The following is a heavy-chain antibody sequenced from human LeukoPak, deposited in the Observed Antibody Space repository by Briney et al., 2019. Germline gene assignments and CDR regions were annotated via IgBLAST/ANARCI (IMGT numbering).Heavy chain of an antibody. D-gene: IGHD6-19*01. J-gene: IGHJ4*02. CDR1: GDTFGSYA. CDR3: ARHELGIGMAGLDS. Sequence: GASVKVSCKTSGDTFGSYAITWVRQAPGQGLEWMGGIIPIFGTANYAQKFQGRVTITADDSTSTAYMELSSLRYEDTAVYYCARHELGIGMAGLDSWGQGALVTVSS. V-gene: IGHV1-69*13. CDR2: IIPIFGTA.